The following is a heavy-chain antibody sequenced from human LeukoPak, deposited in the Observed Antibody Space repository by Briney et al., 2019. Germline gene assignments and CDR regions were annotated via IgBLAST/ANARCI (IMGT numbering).Heavy chain of an antibody. CDR2: INHSGST. CDR3: LRGDRRDY. J-gene: IGHJ4*02. CDR1: GGSFSGYY. Sequence: SETLSLTCAVYGGSFSGYYWSWIRQPPGKGLEWIGEINHSGSTNYNPSLKSRVTISVDTSKNQFSLKLSSVTAADTAVYYCLRGDRRDYWGQGTLVTVSS. V-gene: IGHV4-34*01.